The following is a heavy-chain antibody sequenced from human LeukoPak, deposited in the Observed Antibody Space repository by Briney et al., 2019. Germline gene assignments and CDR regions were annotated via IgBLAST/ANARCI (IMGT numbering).Heavy chain of an antibody. D-gene: IGHD2-2*01. CDR2: IYYSGGT. V-gene: IGHV4-31*03. CDR1: GGSISSGGYY. J-gene: IGHJ5*02. Sequence: SETLSLTCTVSGGSISSGGYYWSWIRQHPGKGLEWIGYIYYSGGTYYNPSLKSRVTISVDTSKNQFSLKLSSVTAADTAVYYCARARYCSSTSCFSRFDPWGQGTPVTVSS. CDR3: ARARYCSSTSCFSRFDP.